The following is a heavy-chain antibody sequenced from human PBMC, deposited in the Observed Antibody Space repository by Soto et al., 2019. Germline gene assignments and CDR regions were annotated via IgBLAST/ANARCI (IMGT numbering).Heavy chain of an antibody. CDR3: ARDRVAAAGIPMDV. V-gene: IGHV1-69*06. CDR2: IIPIFGTA. CDR1: GGTFSSYA. Sequence: SVKVSCKASGGTFSSYAISWVRQAPGQGLEWMGGIIPIFGTANYAQKFQGRVTITADKSTSTAYMELSSLRSEDTAVYYCARDRVAAAGIPMDVWGQGTTVTVSS. J-gene: IGHJ6*02. D-gene: IGHD6-13*01.